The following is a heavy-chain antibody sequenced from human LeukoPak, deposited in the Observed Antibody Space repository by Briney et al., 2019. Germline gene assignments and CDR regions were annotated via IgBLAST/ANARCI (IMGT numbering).Heavy chain of an antibody. CDR2: IVVGSGNT. D-gene: IGHD6-19*01. J-gene: IGHJ4*02. CDR3: AAEVSSGWYGLDY. V-gene: IGHV1-58*02. Sequence: ASVKVSCKASGFTFTSSAMQWVRQARGQRLEWIGWIVVGSGNTNYAQKFQERVTITRDMSTSTAYMELSSLRSEDTAVYYCAAEVSSGWYGLDYWGQGTLVTVSS. CDR1: GFTFTSSA.